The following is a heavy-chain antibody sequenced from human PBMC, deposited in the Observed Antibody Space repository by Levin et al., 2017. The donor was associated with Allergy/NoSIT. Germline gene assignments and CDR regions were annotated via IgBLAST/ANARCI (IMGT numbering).Heavy chain of an antibody. D-gene: IGHD5-24*01. CDR2: IYPGDSDT. CDR1: GYSFTSYW. Sequence: GESLKISCKGSGYSFTSYWIGWVRQMPGKGLEWMGIIYPGDSDTRYSPSFQGQVTISADKSISTAYLQWSSLKASDTAMYYCVRDGYNFMRAFDIWGQGTMVTVSS. J-gene: IGHJ3*02. CDR3: VRDGYNFMRAFDI. V-gene: IGHV5-51*01.